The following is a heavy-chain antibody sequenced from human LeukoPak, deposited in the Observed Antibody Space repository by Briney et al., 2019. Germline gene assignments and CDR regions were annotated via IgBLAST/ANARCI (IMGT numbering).Heavy chain of an antibody. CDR1: GFTFSSYA. CDR3: AKGSVYFFDY. Sequence: GGSLRLSCAASGFTFSSYAMSWVRQAPGKGLEWVSAISGRGESTYYADSVKGRFTISRDNSKNTLYLQMNSLRAEDTAVYYCAKGSVYFFDYWGQGTLVTVSS. D-gene: IGHD3-10*01. V-gene: IGHV3-23*01. J-gene: IGHJ4*02. CDR2: ISGRGEST.